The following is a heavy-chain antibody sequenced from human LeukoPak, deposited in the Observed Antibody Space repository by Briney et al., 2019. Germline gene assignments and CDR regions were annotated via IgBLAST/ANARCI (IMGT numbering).Heavy chain of an antibody. CDR1: GFTFSNAW. V-gene: IGHV3-23*01. Sequence: GGSLRLSCAASGFTFSNAWMSWVRQAPGKGLEWVSAISGSGGSTYYADSVKGRFTISRDNSKNTLYLQMNSLRAEDTAVYYCAKGSNWNPPVWGQGTTVTVSS. J-gene: IGHJ6*02. D-gene: IGHD1-20*01. CDR3: AKGSNWNPPV. CDR2: ISGSGGST.